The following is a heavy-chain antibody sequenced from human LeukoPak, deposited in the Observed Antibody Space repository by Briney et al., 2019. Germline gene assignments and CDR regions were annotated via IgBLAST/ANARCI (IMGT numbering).Heavy chain of an antibody. J-gene: IGHJ4*01. V-gene: IGHV4-59*11. CDR1: GDSIRNHY. CDR2: IHYSGST. D-gene: IGHD2-15*01. CDR3: ARVSLSGYCSGDSCYFDY. Sequence: SETLSLTCTVSGDSIRNHYWSWIRQPPGKGLECIGVIHYSGSTNYNPSVKSRVTISVDTPKNQFSLKLNSVTAADTAVYFCARVSLSGYCSGDSCYFDYWGHGTLVTVSS.